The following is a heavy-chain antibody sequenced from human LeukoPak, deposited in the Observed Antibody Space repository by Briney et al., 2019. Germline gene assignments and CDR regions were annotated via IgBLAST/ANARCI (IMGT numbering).Heavy chain of an antibody. J-gene: IGHJ6*03. CDR2: IKHSGST. CDR1: GGSFSCYY. D-gene: IGHD6-19*01. CDR3: ARGRSGWFLGGRSYMDV. Sequence: PSETLSLTCAVYGGSFSCYYWSWIRQPPGKGLKCFGEIKHSGSTNYNPSLERRVNITVDACKNQFSLKLSSVTAADTAVYYCARGRSGWFLGGRSYMDVWGKGTTVTVSS. V-gene: IGHV4-34*01.